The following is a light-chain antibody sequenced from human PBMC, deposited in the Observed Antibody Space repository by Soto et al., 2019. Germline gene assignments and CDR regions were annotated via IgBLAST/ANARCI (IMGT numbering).Light chain of an antibody. CDR3: AAWYDSLNGNVV. CDR2: SNN. CDR1: SSNIGSNT. Sequence: QSVLTQPPSASGTPGQRVTISCSGRSSNIGSNTVNWYQQLPGTAPKLLIYSNNQRPSGVPDRFSGSKSGTSASLAISGLESEDEADYYCAAWYDSLNGNVVFGGGTMLAVL. J-gene: IGLJ2*01. V-gene: IGLV1-44*01.